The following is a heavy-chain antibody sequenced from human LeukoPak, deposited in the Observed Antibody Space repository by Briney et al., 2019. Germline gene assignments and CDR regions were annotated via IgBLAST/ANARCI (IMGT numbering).Heavy chain of an antibody. CDR2: INHSGST. Sequence: SETLSLTCAVYGGSFSGYYWSWIRQPPGKGLEWIGEINHSGSTNYNPSLKSRVTISVDTSKDQFSLKLSSVTAADTAVYYCAREICSGGSCYSFWRSAFDIWGQGTMVTVSS. J-gene: IGHJ3*02. CDR1: GGSFSGYY. V-gene: IGHV4-34*01. CDR3: AREICSGGSCYSFWRSAFDI. D-gene: IGHD2-15*01.